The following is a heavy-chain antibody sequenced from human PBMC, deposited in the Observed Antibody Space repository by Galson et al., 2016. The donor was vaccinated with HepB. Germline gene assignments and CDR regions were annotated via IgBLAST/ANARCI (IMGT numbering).Heavy chain of an antibody. CDR1: GFTFSSYA. CDR3: ARFFSHWSYFDY. CDR2: ISGSGGST. D-gene: IGHD3-3*01. V-gene: IGHV3-23*01. J-gene: IGHJ4*02. Sequence: SLRLSCAASGFTFSSYAMSWVRQAPGKGLQWVSSISGSGGSTYYADSVKGRFTISRDNSKNTLYLQMNSLRAEDTAVYYCARFFSHWSYFDYWGQGTLVTVSS.